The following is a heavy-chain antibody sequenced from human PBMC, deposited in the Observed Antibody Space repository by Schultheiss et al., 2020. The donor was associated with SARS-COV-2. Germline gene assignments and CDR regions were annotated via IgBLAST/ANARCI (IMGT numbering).Heavy chain of an antibody. V-gene: IGHV4-61*01. J-gene: IGHJ4*02. CDR3: ARGIGSWYFDY. D-gene: IGHD6-13*01. CDR2: IYYSGST. CDR1: GGSVSSGSYY. Sequence: SETLSLTCTVSGGSVSSGSYYWSWIRQPPGKGLEWIGYIYYSGSTNYNPSLKSRVTISVDTSKNQFSLKLSSVTAADTAVYYCARGIGSWYFDYWGQGTLVTVSS.